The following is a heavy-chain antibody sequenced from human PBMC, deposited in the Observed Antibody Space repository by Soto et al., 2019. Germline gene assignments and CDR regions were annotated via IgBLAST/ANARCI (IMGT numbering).Heavy chain of an antibody. CDR2: ISGSGGST. CDR3: ATNGGIAAAGTLIYYYGMDV. V-gene: IGHV3-23*01. CDR1: GFTFSSYA. Sequence: PGWSLRLSCAASGFTFSSYAMSWVRQAPGKGLEWVSAISGSGGSTYYADSVRGRFTISRDNSKNTLYLQMNSLRAEDTAVYYCATNGGIAAAGTLIYYYGMDVWGQGTTVTVSS. J-gene: IGHJ6*02. D-gene: IGHD6-13*01.